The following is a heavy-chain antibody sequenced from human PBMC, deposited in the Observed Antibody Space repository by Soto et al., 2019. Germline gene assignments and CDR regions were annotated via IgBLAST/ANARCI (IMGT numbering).Heavy chain of an antibody. D-gene: IGHD4-4*01. J-gene: IGHJ6*02. Sequence: PGESLKISCKGSGYSFFSYWITWVRQKPGKGLEWLGRIDPSDSYIDYSPSFQGHVTISSDKSISTAYLRWSSLKASDTAVYYCARSIYSNVNPNYYYYGLDVWGQGTTVTVSS. CDR2: IDPSDSYI. CDR1: GYSFFSYW. V-gene: IGHV5-10-1*01. CDR3: ARSIYSNVNPNYYYYGLDV.